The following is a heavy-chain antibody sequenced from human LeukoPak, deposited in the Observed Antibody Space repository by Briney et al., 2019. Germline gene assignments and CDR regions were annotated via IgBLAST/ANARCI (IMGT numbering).Heavy chain of an antibody. CDR2: IYYSGST. CDR3: ARAGPKKLYDFWSGTYFDY. Sequence: SETLSLTCTVSGGSISSTGYYWDWIRQPPGKGLEWIGSIYYSGSTYYNPSLKSRVTISVDTSKNQFSLKLSSVTAADTAVYYCARAGPKKLYDFWSGTYFDYWGQGTLVTVSS. D-gene: IGHD3-3*01. CDR1: GGSISSTGYY. V-gene: IGHV4-39*01. J-gene: IGHJ4*02.